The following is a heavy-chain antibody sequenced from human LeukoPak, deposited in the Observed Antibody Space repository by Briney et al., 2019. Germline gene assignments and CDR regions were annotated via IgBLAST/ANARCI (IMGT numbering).Heavy chain of an antibody. V-gene: IGHV1-69*05. Sequence: SVKVSCKVSGYTLTELSMHWVRQAPGKGLEWMGGIIPIFGTANYAQKFQGRVTITTDESTSTAYMELSSLRSEDTAVYYCARVVPAATDAFDIWGQGTMVTVSS. CDR3: ARVVPAATDAFDI. CDR1: GYTLTELS. J-gene: IGHJ3*02. CDR2: IIPIFGTA. D-gene: IGHD2-2*01.